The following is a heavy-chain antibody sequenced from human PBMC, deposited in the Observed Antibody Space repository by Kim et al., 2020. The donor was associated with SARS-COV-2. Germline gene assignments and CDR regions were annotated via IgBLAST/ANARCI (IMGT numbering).Heavy chain of an antibody. Sequence: GGSLRLSCAASGFTFSNAWMSWVRQAPGEGLEWVGRIKSKTDGGTTDYAAPVKGRFTISRDDSKNTLYLQMNSLKTEDTAVYYCTTDSESPTYYDFWSGPPLVPYWGQGTLVTVSS. CDR2: IKSKTDGGTT. CDR1: GFTFSNAW. V-gene: IGHV3-15*01. CDR3: TTDSESPTYYDFWSGPPLVPY. J-gene: IGHJ4*02. D-gene: IGHD3-3*01.